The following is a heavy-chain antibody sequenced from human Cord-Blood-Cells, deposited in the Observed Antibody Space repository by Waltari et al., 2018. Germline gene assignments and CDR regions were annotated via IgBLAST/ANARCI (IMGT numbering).Heavy chain of an antibody. V-gene: IGHV1-69*01. J-gene: IGHJ4*02. CDR1: GGTFSSYA. D-gene: IGHD6-13*01. Sequence: QVQLVPSGAEVKKPGSSVRVSCKASGGTFSSYAIRRVRQAPGQGLEWMGGLIPIFGTGNDAQKFQGRVTITAEESTSTAYMELSSLRSEDTAVYYCARDYSSSWYLGGGFDYWGQGTLVTVSS. CDR2: LIPIFGTG. CDR3: ARDYSSSWYLGGGFDY.